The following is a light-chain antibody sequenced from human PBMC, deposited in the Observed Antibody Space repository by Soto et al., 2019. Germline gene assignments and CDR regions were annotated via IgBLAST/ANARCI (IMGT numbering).Light chain of an antibody. CDR1: SSDVGGYNY. CDR3: SSYTSSSTYV. Sequence: LTQPASVSGSPGQSITISCTGTSSDVGGYNYVSWYQQHPGKAPKLMIYDVSNRPSGVSNRFSGSKSGNTASLTISGLQAEDEADYYCSSYTSSSTYVFGTGT. CDR2: DVS. J-gene: IGLJ1*01. V-gene: IGLV2-14*01.